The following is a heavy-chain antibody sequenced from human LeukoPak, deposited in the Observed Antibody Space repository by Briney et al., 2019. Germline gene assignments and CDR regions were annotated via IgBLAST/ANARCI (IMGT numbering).Heavy chain of an antibody. V-gene: IGHV4-34*01. CDR3: AREIVSSYYYNGMDV. CDR1: RGSFSGYY. CDR2: INHSGST. D-gene: IGHD5/OR15-5a*01. J-gene: IGHJ6*02. Sequence: RASETLSLTCAVYRGSFSGYYWSWIRQPPGKGLEWIGDINHSGSTNYNPSLKSRVTISVDTSKNQFSLSLSSVTAADTAVYFCAREIVSSYYYNGMDVWGQGTTVTVCS.